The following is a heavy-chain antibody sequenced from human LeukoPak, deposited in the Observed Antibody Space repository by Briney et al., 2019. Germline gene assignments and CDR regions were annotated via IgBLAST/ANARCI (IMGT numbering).Heavy chain of an antibody. CDR2: IHYGGRT. J-gene: IGHJ4*02. Sequence: PETLSLTCTVSNGAMSTYYWNWIRQSPEKGLEWIGYIHYGGRTNYNPSLKSRLSMSIDTSKNQFSLNLSSVTAADTAVYFCAKTPDLQLSFPQFDSWGQGTLVTVSS. CDR1: NGAMSTYY. D-gene: IGHD3-16*02. V-gene: IGHV4-59*01. CDR3: AKTPDLQLSFPQFDS.